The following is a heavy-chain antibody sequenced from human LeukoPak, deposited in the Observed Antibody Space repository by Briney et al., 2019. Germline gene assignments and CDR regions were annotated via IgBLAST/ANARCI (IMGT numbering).Heavy chain of an antibody. D-gene: IGHD4-17*01. J-gene: IGHJ5*02. CDR3: ARDAHDYGDYGWFDP. V-gene: IGHV4-30-4*01. CDR2: IYYSGST. CDR1: GGSISCGDYY. Sequence: SETLSLTCTVSGGSISCGDYYWSWIRQPPGKGLEWIGYIYYSGSTYYNPSLKSRVTISVDTSKNQFSLKLSSVTAADTAVYYCARDAHDYGDYGWFDPWGQGTLVTVSS.